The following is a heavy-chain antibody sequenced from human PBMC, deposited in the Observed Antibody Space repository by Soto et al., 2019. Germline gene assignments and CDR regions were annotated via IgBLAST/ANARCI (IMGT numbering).Heavy chain of an antibody. CDR3: ARSLKETTFKLYYFDY. CDR2: IYYSGRT. J-gene: IGHJ4*02. Sequence: QVQLQESGPGLVKPSQTLSLTCTVSGGSISSGGYYWRWIRQHPGKGLEWIGYIYYSGRTYYNPSLKSRVTISVDTSKNHVSLKLSSVTAADTAVYYCARSLKETTFKLYYFDYWGQGTLVTVSS. V-gene: IGHV4-31*03. CDR1: GGSISSGGYY. D-gene: IGHD1-7*01.